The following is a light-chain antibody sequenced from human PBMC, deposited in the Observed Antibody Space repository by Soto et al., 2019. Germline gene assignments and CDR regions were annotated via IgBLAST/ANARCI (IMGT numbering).Light chain of an antibody. CDR3: QQGFSLPWK. J-gene: IGKJ1*01. Sequence: DIQVTQSPSSLSASVGDRVTITFRASQDIQNYLNWYQRKPGTAPRLLIYAASNLHSGVPSTFSANGSGTDFALNISSLQADDFGTYYCQQGFSLPWKLGQGTKVEV. V-gene: IGKV1-39*01. CDR2: AAS. CDR1: QDIQNY.